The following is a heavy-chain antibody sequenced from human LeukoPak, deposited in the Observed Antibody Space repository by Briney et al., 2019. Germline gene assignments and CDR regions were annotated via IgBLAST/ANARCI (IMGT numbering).Heavy chain of an antibody. CDR2: ISYDGSNK. CDR1: GFTFSSYA. D-gene: IGHD6-13*01. Sequence: GGSLRLSCAASGFTFSSYAMHWVRQAPGKGLEWVAVISYDGSNKYYADSVKGRFTISRDNSKNTLYLQMNSLSAEDTAVYYCAAAAGTRMLGVSHYWGQGTLVTVSS. J-gene: IGHJ4*02. CDR3: AAAAGTRMLGVSHY. V-gene: IGHV3-30-3*01.